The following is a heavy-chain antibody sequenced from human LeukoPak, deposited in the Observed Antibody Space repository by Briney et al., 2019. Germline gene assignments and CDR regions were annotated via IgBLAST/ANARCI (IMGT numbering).Heavy chain of an antibody. CDR1: GFTFSSHA. J-gene: IGHJ4*02. V-gene: IGHV3-64D*09. Sequence: PGESLRLSCSASGFTFSSHAMHWVRQAPGEGLEFVAVISDTGGSRYSADSVKDRFTISRDNSKNTLYLQMSSLRPEDTAVYYCVRDLWGFDYWGQGTLVTVSS. CDR3: VRDLWGFDY. CDR2: ISDTGGSR. D-gene: IGHD2/OR15-2a*01.